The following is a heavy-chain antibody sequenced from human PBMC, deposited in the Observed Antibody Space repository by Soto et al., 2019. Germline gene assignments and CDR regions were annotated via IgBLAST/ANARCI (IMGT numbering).Heavy chain of an antibody. CDR3: ARDLDYYGSGNYYNRIDY. D-gene: IGHD3-10*01. J-gene: IGHJ4*02. V-gene: IGHV1-69*01. CDR1: GGPFSDYA. CDR2: IIPMFGTA. Sequence: QVQLVQSGAEVKKPGSSVKVSCKVSGGPFSDYAVSWVRHAPGQGLEWMGGIIPMFGTANYAQNFQCRVTITADESTTTAYMELRSRRSEDTAVYYWARDLDYYGSGNYYNRIDYWGQGTLVTVSS.